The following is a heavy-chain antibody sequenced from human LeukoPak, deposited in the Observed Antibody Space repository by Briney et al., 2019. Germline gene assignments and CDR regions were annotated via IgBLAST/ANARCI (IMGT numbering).Heavy chain of an antibody. CDR1: GFTFSSYW. CDR3: ARPSADGPYFDY. V-gene: IGHV3-74*01. CDR2: INSDGSST. Sequence: GGSLRLSCAASGFTFSSYWMHWVRQAPGKGLVWVSRINSDGSSTSYADSVEGRFTISRDNAKNTLYLQMNSLRAEDTAVYYCARPSADGPYFDYWGQGTLVTVSS. J-gene: IGHJ4*02. D-gene: IGHD6-13*01.